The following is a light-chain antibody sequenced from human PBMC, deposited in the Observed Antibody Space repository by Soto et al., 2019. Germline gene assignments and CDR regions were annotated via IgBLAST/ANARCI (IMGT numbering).Light chain of an antibody. CDR2: TGS. J-gene: IGKJ4*01. CDR3: QQANSFPLT. CDR1: QGISNW. Sequence: DIQMTQSPSSVSASGGDRVSITCRASQGISNWLAWYKQKPGRAPKLLIYTGSSLQSGVPSRFSSTGSGTDFTLTISSLQPEDVATYYCQQANSFPLTFGGGTKVEIK. V-gene: IGKV1-12*01.